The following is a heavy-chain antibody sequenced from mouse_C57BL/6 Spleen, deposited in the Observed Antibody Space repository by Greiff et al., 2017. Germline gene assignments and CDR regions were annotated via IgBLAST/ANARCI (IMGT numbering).Heavy chain of an antibody. D-gene: IGHD1-1*01. CDR3: ARRTTVVGGHFDY. V-gene: IGHV1-81*01. J-gene: IGHJ2*01. CDR1: GYTFTSYG. CDR2: IYPRSGNT. Sequence: VHLVESGAELARPGASVKLSCKASGYTFTSYGISWVKQRTGQGLEWIGEIYPRSGNTYYNEKFKGKATLTADKSSSTAYMELRSLTSEDSAVYFCARRTTVVGGHFDYWGQGTTLTVSS.